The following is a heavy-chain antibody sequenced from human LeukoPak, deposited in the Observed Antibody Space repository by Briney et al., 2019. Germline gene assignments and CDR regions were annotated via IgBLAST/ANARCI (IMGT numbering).Heavy chain of an antibody. Sequence: KPSETLSLTCAVYGGSFSGYYWSWIRQPPGKGLEWIGEINHSGSTNYNPSLKSRVTISVDTSKNQFSLKLSSVTAADTAVYYCARGYCSSTSCRYRTSYYGMDVWGKGTTVTVSS. D-gene: IGHD2-2*01. V-gene: IGHV4-34*01. CDR3: ARGYCSSTSCRYRTSYYGMDV. CDR2: INHSGST. CDR1: GGSFSGYY. J-gene: IGHJ6*04.